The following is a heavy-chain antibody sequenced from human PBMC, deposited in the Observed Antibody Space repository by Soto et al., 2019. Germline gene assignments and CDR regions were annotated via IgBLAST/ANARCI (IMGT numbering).Heavy chain of an antibody. J-gene: IGHJ4*02. CDR3: ARSGYSYGPNPLLY. CDR1: GGSISSGGYY. D-gene: IGHD5-18*01. Sequence: PSDTLSLTCTVSGGSISSGGYYCSCIRQHPGKGLEWIGYIYYSGSTYYNPSLKSRVTISVDTSKNQFSLKLSSVTAADTAVYYCARSGYSYGPNPLLYWGQGTLVTVS. V-gene: IGHV4-31*03. CDR2: IYYSGST.